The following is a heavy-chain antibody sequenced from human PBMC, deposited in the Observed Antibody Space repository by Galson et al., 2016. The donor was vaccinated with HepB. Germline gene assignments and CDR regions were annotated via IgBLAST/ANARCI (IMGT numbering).Heavy chain of an antibody. J-gene: IGHJ4*02. Sequence: SVKVSCKVSGDTLAELSVQWVRQAPGKGLEWMGGFDPEDAEVVYAQKFENRVTMTEDTSTDTASMELSSLTSEDTAVYFCATRGGDFWSGFDYWGQGTLVTVSS. CDR2: FDPEDAEV. CDR1: GDTLAELS. CDR3: ATRGGDFWSGFDY. D-gene: IGHD3-3*01. V-gene: IGHV1-24*01.